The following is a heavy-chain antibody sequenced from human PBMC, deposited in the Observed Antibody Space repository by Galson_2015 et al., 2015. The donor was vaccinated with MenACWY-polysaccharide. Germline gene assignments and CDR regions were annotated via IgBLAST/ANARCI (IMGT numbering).Heavy chain of an antibody. CDR3: AKERDARTSSSLNL. CDR2: IAHDGTVT. Sequence: SLRLSCAASGFTFSNYGMQWVRQAPGKGLEWVTVIAHDGTVTHYTDSVRGRFTVSRDNSKNMLYLYMNSLRPDDTAVYFCAKERDARTSSSLNLWGQGTLVIVSS. D-gene: IGHD1-1*01. CDR1: GFTFSNYG. J-gene: IGHJ4*02. V-gene: IGHV3-30*18.